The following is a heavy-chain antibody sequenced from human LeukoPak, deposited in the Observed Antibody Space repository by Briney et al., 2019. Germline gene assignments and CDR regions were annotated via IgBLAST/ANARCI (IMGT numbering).Heavy chain of an antibody. Sequence: PGGSLRLSCAASGFTFSSYWMSWVRQAPGKGLEWVGRIKSKTDGGTTNYAAPVKGRFTISRDDSKNTLYLQMNSLKTEDTAVYYCTTGDVVVAATHWGQGTLVTVSS. J-gene: IGHJ4*02. V-gene: IGHV3-15*01. CDR2: IKSKTDGGTT. CDR1: GFTFSSYW. D-gene: IGHD2-15*01. CDR3: TTGDVVVAATH.